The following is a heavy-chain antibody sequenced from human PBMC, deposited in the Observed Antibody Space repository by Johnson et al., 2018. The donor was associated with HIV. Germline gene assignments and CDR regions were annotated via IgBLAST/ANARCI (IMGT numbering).Heavy chain of an antibody. Sequence: EVQVVESGGGVVQPGGSLRLSCAASGFTFSSYAISWVRQAPGKGLEWVSAISGSGGSTYYADSVKGRFTISRDNSKNTLYLQMNSLRAEDTAVYYCARAVARGQWLATGYIWGQGTMVTVSS. CDR1: GFTFSSYA. D-gene: IGHD6-19*01. V-gene: IGHV3-23*04. CDR2: ISGSGGST. J-gene: IGHJ3*02. CDR3: ARAVARGQWLATGYI.